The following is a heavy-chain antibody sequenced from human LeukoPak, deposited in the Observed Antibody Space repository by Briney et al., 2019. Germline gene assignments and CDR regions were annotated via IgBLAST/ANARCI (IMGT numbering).Heavy chain of an antibody. CDR3: ARGSGWYVYYFDY. D-gene: IGHD6-19*01. Sequence: SETLSLTCTVSGGSISSSSYYWGWIRQPPGKGLEWIGRIYTSGSTNYNPSLKSRVTMSVDTSKNQFSLKLSSVTAADTAVYYCARGSGWYVYYFDYWGQGTLVTVSS. CDR2: IYTSGST. CDR1: GGSISSSSYY. V-gene: IGHV4-61*05. J-gene: IGHJ4*02.